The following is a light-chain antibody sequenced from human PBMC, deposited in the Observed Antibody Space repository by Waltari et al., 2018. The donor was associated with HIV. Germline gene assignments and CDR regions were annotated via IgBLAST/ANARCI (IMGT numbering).Light chain of an antibody. CDR1: GSNIGSNY. V-gene: IGLV1-44*01. CDR2: KNK. CDR3: AAWDDSLRGVA. J-gene: IGLJ2*01. Sequence: QSVLTQSPSASGTPGQRVTISCSGSGSNIGSNYVNWYQHLPVTAPRLLIDKNKKPTSWVPDRSSGARAATSASLVIGALQAEDEAYYYCAAWDDSLRGVAFGGGTKLTV.